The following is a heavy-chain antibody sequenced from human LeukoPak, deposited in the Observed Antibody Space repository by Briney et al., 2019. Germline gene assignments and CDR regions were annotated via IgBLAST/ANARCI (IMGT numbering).Heavy chain of an antibody. D-gene: IGHD3-10*01. V-gene: IGHV5-51*01. CDR2: IYPGDSDT. CDR3: ARPMVRGGFDY. CDR1: GSSFTTYR. Sequence: GESLKISCKRPGSSFTTYRIGWARQLPGKGLERMGIIYPGDSDTRYSPSFQGQVTISADKSISTAYLQWSSLKASDTAMYYCARPMVRGGFDYWGQGTLVTVSS. J-gene: IGHJ4*02.